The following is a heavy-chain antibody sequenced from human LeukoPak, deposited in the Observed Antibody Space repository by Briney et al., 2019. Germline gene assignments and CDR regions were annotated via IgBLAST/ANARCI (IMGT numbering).Heavy chain of an antibody. V-gene: IGHV4-34*01. CDR2: INHSGST. D-gene: IGHD2-21*02. Sequence: SETLSLTCAVYGGSFSGYYWSWIRQPPGKGLEWIGEINHSGSTNYNPSLKSRVTISVDTSKNQFSLKLSSVTAADTAVYYCARGQTSIVVVTAHPRHFDYWGQGPLVTVSS. CDR3: ARGQTSIVVVTAHPRHFDY. J-gene: IGHJ4*02. CDR1: GGSFSGYY.